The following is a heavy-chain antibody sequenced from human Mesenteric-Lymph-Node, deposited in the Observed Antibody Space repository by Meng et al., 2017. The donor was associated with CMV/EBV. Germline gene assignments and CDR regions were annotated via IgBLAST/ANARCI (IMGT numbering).Heavy chain of an antibody. J-gene: IGHJ6*02. V-gene: IGHV4-4*02. D-gene: IGHD2-15*01. CDR2: IYHSGST. CDR3: ASSYRPTPLYYYYGMDV. CDR1: GGSISSSNW. Sequence: SETLSLTCAVSGGSISSSNWWSWVRQPPGKGLEWIGEIYHSGSTNYNPSLKSRVTISVDKSKNQFSLKLSSVTAADTAVYYCASSYRPTPLYYYYGMDVWGQGTTVTVSS.